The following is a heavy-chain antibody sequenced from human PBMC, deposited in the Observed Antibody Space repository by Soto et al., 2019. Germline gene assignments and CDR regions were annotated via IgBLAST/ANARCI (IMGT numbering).Heavy chain of an antibody. D-gene: IGHD4-4*01. Sequence: PSETLSLTCTVSGGSISSSSHYWGWIRQPPGKGLEWIGSIYYSGSTYYNPSLKSRVTISVDTSKNQFSLKLSSVTAADTAVYYCAATGYYYGMDVWGQGTTVTVSS. CDR1: GGSISSSSHY. J-gene: IGHJ6*02. CDR3: AATGYYYGMDV. CDR2: IYYSGST. V-gene: IGHV4-39*01.